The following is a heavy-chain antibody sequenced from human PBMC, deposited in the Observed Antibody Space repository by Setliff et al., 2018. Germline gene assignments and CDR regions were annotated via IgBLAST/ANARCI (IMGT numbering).Heavy chain of an antibody. CDR1: GGSFSSYG. D-gene: IGHD5-18*01. CDR2: TIPMFGTT. CDR3: AREGVDTRSSTDYRYYMDV. Sequence: SVKVSCKASGGSFSSYGITWVRQAPGQGLEWMGGTIPMFGTTNYAQKFQGRVTIITDESTSTAYMELSGLRSEDTAVYFCAREGVDTRSSTDYRYYMDVWGKGTTVTVSS. J-gene: IGHJ6*03. V-gene: IGHV1-69*05.